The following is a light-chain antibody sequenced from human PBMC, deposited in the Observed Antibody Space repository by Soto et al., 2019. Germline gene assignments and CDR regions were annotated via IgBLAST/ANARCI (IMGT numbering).Light chain of an antibody. CDR3: MQGTHWPLT. Sequence: EVVLTQSPLSLPVPVGQPATVSCRSSQSLLFFNGITYLTWFHQRAGQPPRRLISEVSNRDSGVPDRFSGSGSGTDFTLEISRVEAEDVGLFYCMQGTHWPLTFGGGTRVEIK. CDR2: EVS. J-gene: IGKJ4*01. V-gene: IGKV2-30*01. CDR1: QSLLFFNGITY.